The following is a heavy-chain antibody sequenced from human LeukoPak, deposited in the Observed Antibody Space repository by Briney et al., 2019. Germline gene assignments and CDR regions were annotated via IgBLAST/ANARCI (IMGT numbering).Heavy chain of an antibody. J-gene: IGHJ4*02. CDR1: GGSFSGYY. Sequence: PSETLSLTCAVYGGSFSGYYWSWIRQPPGKGLEWIGEINHSGSTNYNPSLKSRVTISVDTSKNQFSLKLSSVTAADTAVYYCARGYCSGGSCYAFPDYWGQGTLVTVSS. D-gene: IGHD2-15*01. CDR2: INHSGST. CDR3: ARGYCSGGSCYAFPDY. V-gene: IGHV4-34*01.